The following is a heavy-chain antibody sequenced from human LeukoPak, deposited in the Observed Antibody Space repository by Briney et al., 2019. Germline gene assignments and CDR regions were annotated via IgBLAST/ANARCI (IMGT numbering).Heavy chain of an antibody. CDR1: GFTFSSYA. D-gene: IGHD3-10*01. V-gene: IGHV3-43D*04. CDR3: ASASAGTFGYYFDY. Sequence: GGSLRLPCAASGFTFSSYAMHWVRQAPGKGLEWVSLISRDGGSTYYADSVKGRFTISRDNSKNSLYLQMNSLRAEDTALYYCASASAGTFGYYFDYWGQGTLVTVSS. CDR2: ISRDGGST. J-gene: IGHJ4*02.